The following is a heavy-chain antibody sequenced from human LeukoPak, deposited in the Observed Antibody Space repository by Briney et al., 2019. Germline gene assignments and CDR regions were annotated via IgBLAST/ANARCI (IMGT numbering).Heavy chain of an antibody. Sequence: PSETLSLTCTVSGGSISSSSYYWGWIRQPPGKGLEWIGSTYYSGSTYYNPSLKSRVTVSADTSKNQFSLRLSSVTAADTAVYHCTSGTVTPKGWNAFDIWGQGTRVPVSS. V-gene: IGHV4-39*01. CDR1: GGSISSSSYY. CDR3: TSGTVTPKGWNAFDI. D-gene: IGHD3-10*01. CDR2: TYYSGST. J-gene: IGHJ3*02.